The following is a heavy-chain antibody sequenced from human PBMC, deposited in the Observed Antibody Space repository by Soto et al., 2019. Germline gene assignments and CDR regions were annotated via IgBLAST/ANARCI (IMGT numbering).Heavy chain of an antibody. CDR1: GDSFSRSA. CDR3: ARSHISPSLYYFCFPP. Sequence: QVQLVQSGAEVKKPGSSVKVSCKTSGDSFSRSAVTWVRQAPGQGLEWMGGIIPIFGMTNYAQKFQVRVTIIADEPTSTAHIDLSSLSSADTAMYYCARSHISPSLYYFCFPPLGQRTLVTVSS. J-gene: IGHJ5*02. CDR2: IIPIFGMT. V-gene: IGHV1-69*12. D-gene: IGHD3-3*01.